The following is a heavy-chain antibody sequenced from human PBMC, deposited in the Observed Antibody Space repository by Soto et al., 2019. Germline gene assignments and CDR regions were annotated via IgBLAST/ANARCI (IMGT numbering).Heavy chain of an antibody. J-gene: IGHJ5*02. D-gene: IGHD3-3*01. CDR3: ARHGGVVIITGENWFDP. CDR1: GGSISSYY. CDR2: IYYSGST. Sequence: PSETLSLTCTVSGGSISSYYWSWFRQPPGKGLEWIGYIYYSGSTNYNPSLKSRVTISVDTSKNQFSLKLSSVTAADTAVYYCARHGGVVIITGENWFDPWGQGTLVTVSS. V-gene: IGHV4-59*08.